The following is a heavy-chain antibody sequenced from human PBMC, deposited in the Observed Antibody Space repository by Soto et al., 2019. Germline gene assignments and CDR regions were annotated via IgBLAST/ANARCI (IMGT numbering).Heavy chain of an antibody. D-gene: IGHD4-4*01. CDR3: AKVLFAYSNPYDY. V-gene: IGHV3-23*01. Sequence: GGSLRLSCAASGFSFSSYAMSWVRQAPGKGLEWVSAISGSGGSTYCADSVKGRFTISRDNSKNTLYLQMNSLRAEDTAVYYCAKVLFAYSNPYDYWGQGTLVIGSS. CDR1: GFSFSSYA. J-gene: IGHJ4*02. CDR2: ISGSGGST.